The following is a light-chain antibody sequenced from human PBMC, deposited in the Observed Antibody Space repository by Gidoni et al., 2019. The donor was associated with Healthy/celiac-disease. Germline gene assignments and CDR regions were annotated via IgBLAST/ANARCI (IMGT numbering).Light chain of an antibody. Sequence: SVLAQPPAASRTTGQRVTISCSGSSSNIGSNYVYLYQQLPGTAPNLLIYWNNQRPYGVPVRFSGSPSGTSASLAISGLRSDDAADYYFAQWDDSLSGWVFGGGTKLTVL. CDR1: SSNIGSNY. J-gene: IGLJ3*02. CDR3: AQWDDSLSGWV. CDR2: WNN. V-gene: IGLV1-47*01.